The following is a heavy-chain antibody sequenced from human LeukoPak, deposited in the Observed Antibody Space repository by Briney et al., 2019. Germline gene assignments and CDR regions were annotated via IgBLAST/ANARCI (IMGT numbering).Heavy chain of an antibody. V-gene: IGHV3-23*01. CDR2: ISGSGSST. Sequence: GGSLRLSCAASEFTFSNYAMSWVRQAPGKGLEWVSAISGSGSSTYYADSVKGRFTISRDNSKSTLYLQLNSLRTEDTALYYCTTNPGYSSGGGYWGQGTLATVSS. D-gene: IGHD6-19*01. CDR1: EFTFSNYA. CDR3: TTNPGYSSGGGY. J-gene: IGHJ4*02.